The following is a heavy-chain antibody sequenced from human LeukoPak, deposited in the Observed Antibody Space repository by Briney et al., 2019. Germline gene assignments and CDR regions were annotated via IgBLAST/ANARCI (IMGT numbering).Heavy chain of an antibody. CDR3: AKDRGMVGASVRAFDY. Sequence: GGSLRLSCAVSGFTFRNHAMNWVRQAPGKGLEWVSVISGSGETTYYADSVKGRFTISRDNSQNTLYLQMSSLRGEDTALYYCAKDRGMVGASVRAFDYWGQGTLVTASS. J-gene: IGHJ4*02. V-gene: IGHV3-23*01. CDR1: GFTFRNHA. CDR2: ISGSGETT. D-gene: IGHD1-26*01.